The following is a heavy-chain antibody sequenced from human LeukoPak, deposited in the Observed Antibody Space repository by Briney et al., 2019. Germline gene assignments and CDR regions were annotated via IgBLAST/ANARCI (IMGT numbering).Heavy chain of an antibody. CDR3: AKDPLWFGEENWFDP. D-gene: IGHD3-10*01. Sequence: GGSLRLSCAASGFTVSTNHMSWVRQAPGKGLEWVSVISGSGVSTYYADSVKGRFTISRDNSKSTLYLQMNSLRAEDTAVYYCAKDPLWFGEENWFDPWGQGTLVTVSS. CDR1: GFTVSTNH. V-gene: IGHV3-23*01. CDR2: ISGSGVST. J-gene: IGHJ5*02.